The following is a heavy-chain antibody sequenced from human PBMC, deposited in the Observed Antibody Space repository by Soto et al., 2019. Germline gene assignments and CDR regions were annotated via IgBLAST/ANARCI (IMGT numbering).Heavy chain of an antibody. CDR3: ARWRYSSGWYTFDV. Sequence: SETLSLTCTVSGGSISSYYWSWIRQHPGKGLEWIGYIYYSGSTYYNPSLKSRVTISVDTSKNQFSLKLSSVTAADTAVYYCARWRYSSGWYTFDVWGKGTLVTVSS. D-gene: IGHD6-19*01. J-gene: IGHJ4*02. CDR1: GGSISSYY. CDR2: IYYSGST. V-gene: IGHV4-59*08.